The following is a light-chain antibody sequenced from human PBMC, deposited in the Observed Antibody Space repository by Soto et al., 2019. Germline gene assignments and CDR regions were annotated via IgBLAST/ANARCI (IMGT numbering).Light chain of an antibody. CDR1: QSVSSTY. Sequence: EIVLTQSPGTLSLSPGERATPSCKASQSVSSTYLIWYQQKPGQAPRLLIYGASSRATGVPDRFSGGGSGTDCTLTISRLEPEDVAVYYCQQYGSSPVTFGQGTRLEIK. CDR2: GAS. CDR3: QQYGSSPVT. J-gene: IGKJ5*01. V-gene: IGKV3-20*01.